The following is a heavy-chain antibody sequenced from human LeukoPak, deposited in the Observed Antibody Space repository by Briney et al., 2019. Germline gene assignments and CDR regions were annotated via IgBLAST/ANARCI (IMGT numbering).Heavy chain of an antibody. CDR1: GGSISSSSYY. Sequence: SETLSLTCTVSGGSISSSSYYWGWIRQPPGKGLEWFGSIYYSGSTYYNPSLKSRVTISVDTSKNQFTLKLSSVTAADTAVYYCARRMAQQLGLRNWFDPWGQGTLVTVSS. V-gene: IGHV4-39*01. CDR3: ARRMAQQLGLRNWFDP. D-gene: IGHD6-13*01. J-gene: IGHJ5*02. CDR2: IYYSGST.